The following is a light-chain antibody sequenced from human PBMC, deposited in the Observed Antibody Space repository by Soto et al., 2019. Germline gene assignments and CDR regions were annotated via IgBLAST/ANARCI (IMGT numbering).Light chain of an antibody. CDR2: AAS. Sequence: DIQMTQSPSSLSASVGDRVTITCRASQSISSYLNWYQQKPGKAPKLLIYAASSLQSGVPSRFSGSGSGTDFTLTISSLQPEYFATYYCQQSYSTPGTFGRGTKVEIK. CDR1: QSISSY. V-gene: IGKV1-39*01. CDR3: QQSYSTPGT. J-gene: IGKJ1*01.